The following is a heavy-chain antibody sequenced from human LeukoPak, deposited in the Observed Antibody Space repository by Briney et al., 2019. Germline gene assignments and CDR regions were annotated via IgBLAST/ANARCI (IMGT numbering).Heavy chain of an antibody. CDR2: INHSGST. D-gene: IGHD2-15*01. CDR3: ARAARQGFNMLVVPFFYFDL. Sequence: SQTLSLTCTVSGGSISSGASDWGWIRQHPKRGLEWVGYINHSGSTYYNPSLGSRVTMSVDTSKNQFSLRLSSVTAADSAVYYCARAARQGFNMLVVPFFYFDLWGRGTLVTVSS. CDR1: GGSISSGASD. V-gene: IGHV4-31*03. J-gene: IGHJ2*01.